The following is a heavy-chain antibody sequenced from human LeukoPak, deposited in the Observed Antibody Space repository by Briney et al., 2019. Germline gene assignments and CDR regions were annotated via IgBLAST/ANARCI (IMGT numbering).Heavy chain of an antibody. J-gene: IGHJ6*04. CDR3: ARAYGSGSLAGYMDV. Sequence: ASVKVSCKASGYTFTGYYMHWVRQAPGQGLEWMGWINPNSGGTNYAQKFQGRVTMTRDTSISTAYMEVSRLRSDDTAVYYCARAYGSGSLAGYMDVWGKGTTVTVSS. V-gene: IGHV1-2*02. CDR1: GYTFTGYY. D-gene: IGHD3-10*01. CDR2: INPNSGGT.